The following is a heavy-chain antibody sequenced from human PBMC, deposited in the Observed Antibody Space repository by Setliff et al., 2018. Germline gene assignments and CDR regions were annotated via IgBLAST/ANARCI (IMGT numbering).Heavy chain of an antibody. CDR3: ARVGQLWTQRYYYCGMDV. D-gene: IGHD5-18*01. Sequence: GGSLRLSCAASGFTFSNYWMSWVRQAPGKGLEWVANIKQDGSEKCYVDSVKGRFTISRDNAKNSLYLQMNSLRAEDTAVYYCARVGQLWTQRYYYCGMDVWGQGTTVTVSS. V-gene: IGHV3-7*02. J-gene: IGHJ6*02. CDR1: GFTFSNYW. CDR2: IKQDGSEK.